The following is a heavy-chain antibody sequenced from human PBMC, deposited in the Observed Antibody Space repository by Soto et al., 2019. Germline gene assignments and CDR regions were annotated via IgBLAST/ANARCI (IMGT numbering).Heavy chain of an antibody. CDR3: AREKLLWFGEFPPQVNYYYYGMDV. CDR1: GYTFTGYY. D-gene: IGHD3-10*01. J-gene: IGHJ6*02. Sequence: RASVKVSCKASGYTFTGYYMHWVRQAPGQGLEWMGWINPNSGGTNYAQKFQGRVTMTRDTSISTAYMELSRLRSDDTAVYYCAREKLLWFGEFPPQVNYYYYGMDVWGQGTTVTVSS. CDR2: INPNSGGT. V-gene: IGHV1-2*02.